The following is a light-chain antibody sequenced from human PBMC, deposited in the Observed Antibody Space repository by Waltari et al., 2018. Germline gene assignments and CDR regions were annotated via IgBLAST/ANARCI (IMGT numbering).Light chain of an antibody. J-gene: IGKJ3*01. CDR1: QSLLHSNGYTY. CDR2: LCS. CDR3: MQALQTPT. V-gene: IGKV2-28*01. Sequence: DIVMTQSPLSLPVTPGEPASISCRSSQSLLHSNGYTYLDWYLQKPGQSPQLLIYLCSNRASGVPDRFSGSGSGTDFTLKISRVEAEDVGVYYCMQALQTPTFGPGTKVDIK.